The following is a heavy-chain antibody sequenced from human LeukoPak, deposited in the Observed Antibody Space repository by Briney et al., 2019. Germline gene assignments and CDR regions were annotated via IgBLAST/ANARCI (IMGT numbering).Heavy chain of an antibody. J-gene: IGHJ4*02. D-gene: IGHD5-18*01. CDR3: ARVEGGYSHGYLDY. Sequence: GGSLRLSCAASGLTVSSNYMSWVRQAPGKGLEWVSVIYSGGSTYYADSVKGRFTISRDNSKNTLYLQMNSLRAEDTAVYYCARVEGGYSHGYLDYWGQGTLVTVSS. CDR1: GLTVSSNY. V-gene: IGHV3-53*01. CDR2: IYSGGST.